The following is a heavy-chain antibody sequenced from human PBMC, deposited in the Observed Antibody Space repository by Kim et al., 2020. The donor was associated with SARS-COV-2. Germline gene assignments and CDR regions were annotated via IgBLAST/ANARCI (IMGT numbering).Heavy chain of an antibody. V-gene: IGHV3-11*06. CDR3: ARDVAARPRWFDP. D-gene: IGHD6-6*01. J-gene: IGHJ5*02. Sequence: YADSVKGRFTISRDNAKNSLYLQMNSLRAEDTAVYYCARDVAARPRWFDPWGQGTLVTVSS.